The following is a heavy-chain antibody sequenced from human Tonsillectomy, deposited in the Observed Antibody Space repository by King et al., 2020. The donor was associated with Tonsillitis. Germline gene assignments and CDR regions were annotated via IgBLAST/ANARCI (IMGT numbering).Heavy chain of an antibody. D-gene: IGHD3-10*01. CDR2: IKHSEST. CDR3: ARADYLF. J-gene: IGHJ4*02. V-gene: IGHV4-34*01. Sequence: VQLQQWGAGLLKPSETLSLTCAVSGGSFTNYYWNWIRQPPGKGLEWIGEIKHSESTSYNPSLKGRVTISLDTSKNQFSLTLTSVTAADTAVYYCARADYLFWGQGTLVTVSS. CDR1: GGSFTNYY.